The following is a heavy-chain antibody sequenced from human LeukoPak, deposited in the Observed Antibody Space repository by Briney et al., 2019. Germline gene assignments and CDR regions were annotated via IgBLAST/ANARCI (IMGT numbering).Heavy chain of an antibody. CDR1: GGSISSGGYY. CDR2: IYYSGST. D-gene: IGHD2-2*01. Sequence: SETLSLTCTVSGGSISSGGYYWSWIRQHPGKGLEWIGYIYYSGSTSYNPSLKSRVTISVDMSKNQFSLKLSSVTAADTAVYYCARSFSAMAFFDYWGQGTLVTVSS. CDR3: ARSFSAMAFFDY. V-gene: IGHV4-61*08. J-gene: IGHJ4*02.